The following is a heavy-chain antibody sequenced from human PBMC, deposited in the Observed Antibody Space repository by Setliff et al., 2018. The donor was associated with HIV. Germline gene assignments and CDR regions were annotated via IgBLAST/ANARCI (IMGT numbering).Heavy chain of an antibody. Sequence: ASVKVSCKVSGYTLSELSIHWVRQAPGKGLEYLGWISAYNGNTNYAQKVQGRITMTTDASTSTVDMELRSLTSDDTAVYYCARLASGGWPLEVFDIWGQGTMVTVSS. J-gene: IGHJ3*02. CDR2: ISAYNGNT. V-gene: IGHV1-18*01. CDR1: GYTLSELS. CDR3: ARLASGGWPLEVFDI. D-gene: IGHD2-15*01.